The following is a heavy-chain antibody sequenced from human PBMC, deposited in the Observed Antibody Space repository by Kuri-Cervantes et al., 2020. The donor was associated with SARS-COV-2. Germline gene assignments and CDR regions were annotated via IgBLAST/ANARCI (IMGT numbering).Heavy chain of an antibody. CDR1: GGSFSGYY. CDR3: ARGHVGWLQPDY. V-gene: IGHV4-34*01. Sequence: SETLSLTCAVYGGSFSGYYWSWIRQPPGKGLEWIGEINHSGSTNYNPSLKSRVTVSVDTSKNQFSLKLSSVTAADTAVYYCARGHVGWLQPDYWGQGTLVTVSS. J-gene: IGHJ4*02. D-gene: IGHD5-18*01. CDR2: INHSGST.